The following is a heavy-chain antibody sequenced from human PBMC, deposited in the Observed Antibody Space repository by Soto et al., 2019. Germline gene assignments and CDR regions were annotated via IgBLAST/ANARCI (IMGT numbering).Heavy chain of an antibody. J-gene: IGHJ4*02. V-gene: IGHV3-23*01. CDR1: GFTFSSYP. Sequence: SLRLSCAASGFTFSSYPLHWVRRAPGKGLEWVATSSDRRTGNTHYSDSVRGRFTLSRDYSRNILFLQMDSRRADDKALYYCTTWLTAHFDYWGRGTQVTVSS. CDR2: SSDRRTGNT. D-gene: IGHD2-21*02. CDR3: TTWLTAHFDY.